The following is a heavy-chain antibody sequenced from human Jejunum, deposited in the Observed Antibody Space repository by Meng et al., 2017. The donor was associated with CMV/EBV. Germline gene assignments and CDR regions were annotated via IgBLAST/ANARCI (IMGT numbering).Heavy chain of an antibody. CDR3: ARDHDSGRVSSDIMVVPASTRLFDY. J-gene: IGHJ4*02. V-gene: IGHV1-18*01. Sequence: SGWRKVPGQGLEWMRWIGAHNGNTNHAPKLQGRVTLTTDTSTTTAYLELRSLRSDDTAFYYCARDHDSGRVSSDIMVVPASTRLFDYWGQGTLVTVSS. D-gene: IGHD2-2*01. CDR2: IGAHNGNT.